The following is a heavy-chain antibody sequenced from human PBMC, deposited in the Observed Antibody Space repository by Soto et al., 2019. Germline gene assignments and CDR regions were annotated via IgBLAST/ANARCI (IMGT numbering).Heavy chain of an antibody. J-gene: IGHJ4*02. Sequence: QVQLVQSGAEVKKPGASVTVSCKASGYTFTDYAMHWVRQAPGQRLEWMGRISPGNGNTKYSQKFQGRVTITRDTSATTAYMELSSLRSEDTAVYYCAKGSQMWTPDYWGQGTLVTVSS. D-gene: IGHD2-21*01. CDR2: ISPGNGNT. V-gene: IGHV1-3*01. CDR1: GYTFTDYA. CDR3: AKGSQMWTPDY.